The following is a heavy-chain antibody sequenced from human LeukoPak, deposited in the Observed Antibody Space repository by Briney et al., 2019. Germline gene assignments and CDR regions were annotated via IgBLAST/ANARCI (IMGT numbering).Heavy chain of an antibody. J-gene: IGHJ4*02. Sequence: SETLSLTCTVSGGSINNYYWDWIRQPPGKGLEWIGYIYYSGNTNYNPSLKSRVTISGDTSKNQISLELSAVTAADTAVYYSATSKWFGIETEYWGQGTLVTVSS. D-gene: IGHD3-10*01. CDR3: ATSKWFGIETEY. CDR2: IYYSGNT. V-gene: IGHV4-59*12. CDR1: GGSINNYY.